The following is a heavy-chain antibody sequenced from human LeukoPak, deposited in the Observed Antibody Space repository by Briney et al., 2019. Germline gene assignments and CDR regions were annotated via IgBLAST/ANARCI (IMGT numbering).Heavy chain of an antibody. CDR1: GFSFEDNG. Sequence: GGSLRLSCAASGFSFEDNGMSWVRHAPGKGLEWVSGINWNGETTGYVDSVKGRFTISRDNAKNSLYLQMNSLRAEDTALCYCARVCGDWPKYHFDHWGQGTLVTVSS. D-gene: IGHD2-21*02. CDR3: ARVCGDWPKYHFDH. J-gene: IGHJ4*02. V-gene: IGHV3-20*04. CDR2: INWNGETT.